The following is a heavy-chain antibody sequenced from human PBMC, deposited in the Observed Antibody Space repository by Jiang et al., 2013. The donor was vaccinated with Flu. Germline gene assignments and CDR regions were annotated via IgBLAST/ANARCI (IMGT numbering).Heavy chain of an antibody. J-gene: IGHJ4*02. CDR1: GYTFTSYH. D-gene: IGHD3-22*01. Sequence: GAEVKKPGASVKVSCKASGYTFTSYHMHWVRQAPGQGLEWMGIINPSGGSTSYAQKFQGRVTMTRDTSTSTVYMELSSLRSEDTAVYYCARDYYYDSSGYYPYYFDYWGQGTLVTVSS. V-gene: IGHV1-46*01. CDR2: INPSGGST. CDR3: ARDYYYDSSGYYPYYFDY.